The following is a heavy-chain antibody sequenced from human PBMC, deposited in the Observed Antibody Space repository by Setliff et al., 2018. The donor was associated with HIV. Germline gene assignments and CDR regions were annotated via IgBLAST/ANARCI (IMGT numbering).Heavy chain of an antibody. V-gene: IGHV4-39*01. J-gene: IGHJ5*02. CDR3: ARHDFWSGYHNWFDP. D-gene: IGHD3-3*01. CDR1: GGSISSSSNY. CDR2: IYYSGST. Sequence: PSETLSLTCTVSGGSISSSSNYWGWIRQPPGKGLEWIGNIYYSGSTYYNPPLKSRVTISVDMSKNQFSLRLTSVTAADTAMYYCARHDFWSGYHNWFDPWGQGTLVTVSS.